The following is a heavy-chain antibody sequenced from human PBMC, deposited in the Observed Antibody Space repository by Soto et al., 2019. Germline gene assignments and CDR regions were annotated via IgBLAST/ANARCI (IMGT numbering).Heavy chain of an antibody. CDR2: ISPSGSST. Sequence: EVQLLESGGGLVQPGGSLRLSCAASGFTFSNYAMSWVRQAPGKGLEWVSAISPSGSSTYADSVKGRFLIYRDNSKNTLYLQMNSPRGDDTAVYYCAKESITSFGVVMNYFDSWGQGTLVTVSS. J-gene: IGHJ4*02. V-gene: IGHV3-23*01. D-gene: IGHD3-3*01. CDR1: GFTFSNYA. CDR3: AKESITSFGVVMNYFDS.